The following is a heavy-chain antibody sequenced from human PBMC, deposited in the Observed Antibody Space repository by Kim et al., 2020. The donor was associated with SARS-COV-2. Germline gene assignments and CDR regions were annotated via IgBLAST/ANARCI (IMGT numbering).Heavy chain of an antibody. Sequence: GGSLRLSCAASGFTFSSYAMHWVRQAPGKGLEWVAVISYDGSNKYYADSVKGRLTISRDNSKNTLYLQRNSLRAEDTAVYYCARDYYGSGSYSDPGYFDYWGHGTLVSDSS. J-gene: IGHJ4*01. CDR2: ISYDGSNK. CDR1: GFTFSSYA. D-gene: IGHD3-10*01. V-gene: IGHV3-30-3*01. CDR3: ARDYYGSGSYSDPGYFDY.